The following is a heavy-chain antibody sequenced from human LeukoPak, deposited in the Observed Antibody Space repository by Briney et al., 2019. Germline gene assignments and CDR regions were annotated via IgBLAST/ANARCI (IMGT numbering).Heavy chain of an antibody. J-gene: IGHJ4*02. D-gene: IGHD3-16*02. CDR1: GYTFTGYY. Sequence: ASVKVSCKASGYTFTGYYMHWVRQAPGQGLEWMGWINPNSGGTNYAQKFRGRVTMTRDTSINTAYMELSRLRSDGTAVYYCARTFMITFGGVIDPFDYWGQGTPVTVSS. V-gene: IGHV1-2*02. CDR3: ARTFMITFGGVIDPFDY. CDR2: INPNSGGT.